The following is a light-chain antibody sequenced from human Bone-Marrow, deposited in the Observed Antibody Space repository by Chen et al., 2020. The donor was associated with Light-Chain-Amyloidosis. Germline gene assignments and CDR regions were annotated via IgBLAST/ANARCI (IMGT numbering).Light chain of an antibody. J-gene: IGLJ1*01. CDR1: SGDVGTYNY. CDR2: AVS. V-gene: IGLV2-14*01. CDR3: SSFTISSSYV. Sequence: QSALTQPASVSGSPGQSITISCTGTSGDVGTYNYVSWYQQHPGKAPQVMIYAVSNRPSGVSDRFSGSKSGNTASLTISGLQAEDEADYYCSSFTISSSYVFGPGTKVTVL.